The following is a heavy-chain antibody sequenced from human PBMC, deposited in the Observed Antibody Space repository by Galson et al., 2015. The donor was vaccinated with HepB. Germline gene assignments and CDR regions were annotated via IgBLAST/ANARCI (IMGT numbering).Heavy chain of an antibody. J-gene: IGHJ4*02. Sequence: LTCAVSGGSVNSYNWWSWVRQPPGKGLEWVGEIFQSGSTNYNPSLKSRVTILLDKSRNQFFLNLKSVTAADTAIYYCASLGYCSGADCYSTYRSQGTLVTVSS. CDR2: IFQSGST. CDR1: GGSVNSYNW. D-gene: IGHD2-21*02. CDR3: ASLGYCSGADCYSTY. V-gene: IGHV4-4*02.